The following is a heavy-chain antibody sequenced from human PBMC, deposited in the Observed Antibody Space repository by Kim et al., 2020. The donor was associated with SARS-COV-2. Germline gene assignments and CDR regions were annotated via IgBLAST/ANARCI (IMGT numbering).Heavy chain of an antibody. Sequence: AQKLQGRVTMTTDTSTSTAYMELRSLRSDDTAVYYCARENQRGGGSAMDVWGKGTTVTVSS. D-gene: IGHD2-15*01. J-gene: IGHJ6*03. V-gene: IGHV1-18*01. CDR3: ARENQRGGGSAMDV.